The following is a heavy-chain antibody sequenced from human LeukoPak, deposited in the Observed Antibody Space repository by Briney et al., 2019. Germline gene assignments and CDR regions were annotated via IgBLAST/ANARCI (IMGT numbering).Heavy chain of an antibody. V-gene: IGHV5-51*01. D-gene: IGHD3-9*01. CDR2: IYPGDSDT. CDR1: GYSFTSYW. J-gene: IGHJ5*02. Sequence: PGESLKISCKGSGYSFTSYWIGWVRQMPGKGLEWMGIIYPGDSDTRYSPSFQGQVTISADKSISTAYLQWSSLKASDTAMYYCARQGAPYYDILTGYYGVPNWFDPWGQGTLVTVSS. CDR3: ARQGAPYYDILTGYYGVPNWFDP.